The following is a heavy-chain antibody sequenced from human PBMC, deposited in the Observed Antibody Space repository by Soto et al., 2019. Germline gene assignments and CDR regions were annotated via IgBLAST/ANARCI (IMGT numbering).Heavy chain of an antibody. J-gene: IGHJ6*02. D-gene: IGHD6-25*01. CDR2: IYYSGST. Sequence: SETLSLTCSVSGGSISSVGHYWTWIRQQPGKGLERIGYIYYSGSTDYNPSLKSRVTISVDRSKNQFSLNLSSVTAADTAIYYCARESGGYDSSTRYGLDVWGQGTTVTVSS. CDR1: GGSISSVGHY. CDR3: ARESGGYDSSTRYGLDV. V-gene: IGHV4-31*03.